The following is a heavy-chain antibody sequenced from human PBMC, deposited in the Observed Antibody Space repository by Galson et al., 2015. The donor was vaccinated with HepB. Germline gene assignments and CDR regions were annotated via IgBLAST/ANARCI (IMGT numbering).Heavy chain of an antibody. CDR3: ARGYCSGGSCLNGFDI. D-gene: IGHD2-15*01. CDR2: IIPIFGSA. CDR1: GGTFSSYA. J-gene: IGHJ3*02. V-gene: IGHV1-69*13. Sequence: SVKVSCKVSGGTFSSYAINWVRQAPGQGLEWMGGIIPIFGSANYAQNFQGRVSITADGSTTTAYMELSSLRSEDTAVYYCARGYCSGGSCLNGFDIWGQGTMVTVSS.